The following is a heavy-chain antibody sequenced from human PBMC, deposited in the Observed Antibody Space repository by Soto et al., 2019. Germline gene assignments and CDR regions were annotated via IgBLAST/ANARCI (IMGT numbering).Heavy chain of an antibody. CDR3: AKDMYSSGWNIFDY. CDR2: ISGSGGNT. CDR1: GLIFNNYA. Sequence: GGSLRLSCAASGLIFNNYAMSWVRQAPGKGPEWVSSISGSGGNTYYADSVKGRFTISRDNSKSTLYLQMNSLRAEDTAVYYCAKDMYSSGWNIFDYWGQGTLVTVSS. J-gene: IGHJ4*02. D-gene: IGHD6-19*01. V-gene: IGHV3-23*01.